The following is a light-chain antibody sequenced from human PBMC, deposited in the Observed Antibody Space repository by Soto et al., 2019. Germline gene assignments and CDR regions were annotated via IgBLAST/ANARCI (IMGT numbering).Light chain of an antibody. V-gene: IGLV2-23*02. CDR3: CSYAGNTTFK. CDR1: NSDVGNYNL. J-gene: IGLJ2*01. CDR2: AVS. Sequence: QPALTQPASVSGSPGQWITISCAGTNSDVGNYNLVSWYQHHPGKAPRLIIYAVSKRPSGISDRFSGSKSGSTASLTISGLQPEDEADYHCCSYAGNTTFKFGGGTKLTVL.